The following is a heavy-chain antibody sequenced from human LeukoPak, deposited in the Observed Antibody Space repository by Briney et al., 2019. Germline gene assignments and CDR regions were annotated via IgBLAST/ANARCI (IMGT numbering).Heavy chain of an antibody. V-gene: IGHV4-59*01. CDR1: GGSISSYY. CDR2: IYYSGST. CDR3: ARGPYSSSRGTYYYYIDF. Sequence: SETLSLTCTVSGGSISSYYWSWIRQPPGKGLEWIGYIYYSGSTNYNPSLKSRVTISVDTSKNQFSLKLSSVTAADTAVYHCARGPYSSSRGTYYYYIDFWGKGTTVTVSS. D-gene: IGHD6-13*01. J-gene: IGHJ6*03.